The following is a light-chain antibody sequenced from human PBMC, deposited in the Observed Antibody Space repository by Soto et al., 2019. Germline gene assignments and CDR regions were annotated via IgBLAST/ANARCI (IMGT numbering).Light chain of an antibody. CDR2: EVS. V-gene: IGLV2-8*01. CDR3: SSYAGSNNFV. CDR1: SSDVGGYKY. Sequence: QSALTQPPSASGSPGQSVTISCTGTSSDVGGYKYVSWYQRHPGKAPKLMIYEVSKRPLGVPDRFSGSKSGNTASLTVSGLQAEDEADYYCSSYAGSNNFVFGTGTKVTVL. J-gene: IGLJ1*01.